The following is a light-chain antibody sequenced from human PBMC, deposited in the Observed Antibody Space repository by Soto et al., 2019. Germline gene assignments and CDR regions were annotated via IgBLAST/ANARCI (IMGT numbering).Light chain of an antibody. CDR2: GNN. V-gene: IGLV1-40*01. Sequence: QSVLTQPPSVSGAPGQRVTISCTGSSSNIGAGYDVHWYQQLPGTAPKLLLYGNNHRPSGVPGRFSGSKSGTAASLAITGRQAEDEADYYCQSYDSSLSGWVFGGGTQLTVL. CDR1: SSNIGAGYD. CDR3: QSYDSSLSGWV. J-gene: IGLJ3*02.